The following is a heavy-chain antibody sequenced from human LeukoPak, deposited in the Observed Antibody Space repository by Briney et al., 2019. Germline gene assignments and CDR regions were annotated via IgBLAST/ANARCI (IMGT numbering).Heavy chain of an antibody. V-gene: IGHV3-20*04. CDR1: GFNFDEYG. D-gene: IGHD3-9*01. CDR2: INWNGGSA. Sequence: PGGSLRLSCAASGFNFDEYGMSWVRQAPGKGLEWVCGINWNGGSAGYAASVKGRFTISRDNAKNSLYLQMNSLRAEDTAVYYCARDRDTFDDILTGYAFDYWGQGTLVTVSP. J-gene: IGHJ4*02. CDR3: ARDRDTFDDILTGYAFDY.